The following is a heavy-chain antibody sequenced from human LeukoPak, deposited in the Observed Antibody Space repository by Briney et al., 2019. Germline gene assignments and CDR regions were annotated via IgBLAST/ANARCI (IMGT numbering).Heavy chain of an antibody. V-gene: IGHV1-69*13. CDR1: GGTFSSYA. CDR3: ARSRGQRDAFDI. CDR2: IIPIFGTA. D-gene: IGHD6-25*01. Sequence: SVKVSCKASGGTFSSYAISWVRQAPGQGLEWMGGIIPIFGTANYAQKFQGRVTITADESTSTAYMELSSLRSEDTAVYYCARSRGQRDAFDIWGQGTMVTVSS. J-gene: IGHJ3*02.